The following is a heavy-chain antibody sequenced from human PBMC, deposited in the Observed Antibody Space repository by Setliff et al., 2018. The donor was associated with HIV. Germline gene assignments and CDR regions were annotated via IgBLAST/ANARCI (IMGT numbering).Heavy chain of an antibody. CDR3: ARTSIVVAGNDY. V-gene: IGHV3-33*03. Sequence: GGSLRLSCAASGFTFNNFGMHWVRQAPGKGLEWLGTIAFDGDYKYYADSVKGRFTISRDNPKNSLYLQMNSLRVEDTAVYYCARTSIVVAGNDYWGQGTLVTVSS. J-gene: IGHJ4*02. D-gene: IGHD6-19*01. CDR1: GFTFNNFG. CDR2: IAFDGDYK.